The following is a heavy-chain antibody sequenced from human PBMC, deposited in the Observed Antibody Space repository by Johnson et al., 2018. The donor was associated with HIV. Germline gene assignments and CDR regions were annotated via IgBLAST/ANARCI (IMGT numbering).Heavy chain of an antibody. CDR2: IWYDGSKK. CDR1: GFTFSSYA. D-gene: IGHD3-10*01. V-gene: IGHV3-33*03. CDR3: AIDPRECELRGWDDFDI. Sequence: QVQLVESGGGVVQPGRSLRLSCAASGFTFSSYAMHWVRQDPGKGLEWVAVIWYDGSKKYYADSVIGRFTASRDNSKNTLYLQMNNLRADDTAVYCCAIDPRECELRGWDDFDIWGQGTLVTVSS. J-gene: IGHJ3*02.